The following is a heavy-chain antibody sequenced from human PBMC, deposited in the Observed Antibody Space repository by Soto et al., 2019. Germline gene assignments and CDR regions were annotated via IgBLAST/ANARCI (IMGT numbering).Heavy chain of an antibody. CDR3: ARVGTSESFFDY. Sequence: EVQLVETGGGLIQPGGSLRLSCVVSGFTVSDNRMTWVRQAPGQGLEWVSDLYFSGSANYAASVRGRFTISKDDSRNTLYLQMNDLRAEDTAVYFCARVGTSESFFDYWGQGTLVTVSP. CDR1: GFTVSDNR. J-gene: IGHJ4*02. D-gene: IGHD7-27*01. CDR2: LYFSGSA. V-gene: IGHV3-53*02.